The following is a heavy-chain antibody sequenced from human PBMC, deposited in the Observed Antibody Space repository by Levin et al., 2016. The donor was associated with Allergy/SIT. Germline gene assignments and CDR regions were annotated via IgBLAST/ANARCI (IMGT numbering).Heavy chain of an antibody. CDR2: IKSDGTRT. D-gene: IGHD4-11*01. CDR3: AREGSDYNEWIDY. V-gene: IGHV3-74*01. J-gene: IGHJ4*02. Sequence: WIRQPPGKGLVWVSRIKSDGTRTAYADWVKGRLTISRDNAKNTLYLQMYSLRAEDTAVYYCAREGSDYNEWIDYWGQGTLVTVSS.